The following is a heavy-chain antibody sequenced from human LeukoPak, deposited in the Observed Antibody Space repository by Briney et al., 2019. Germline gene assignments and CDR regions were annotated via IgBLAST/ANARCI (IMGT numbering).Heavy chain of an antibody. CDR3: ARGRGSSWTNYFDY. Sequence: GGSLRLSCAASGFTFSSYWMSWVRQAPGKGLEWVANIKQDGSEKYYVDSVKGRFTISRDNAKNSLYLQMSTLRAEDTAVYYCARGRGSSWTNYFDYWGQGALVTVSS. V-gene: IGHV3-7*04. CDR2: IKQDGSEK. D-gene: IGHD6-13*01. CDR1: GFTFSSYW. J-gene: IGHJ4*02.